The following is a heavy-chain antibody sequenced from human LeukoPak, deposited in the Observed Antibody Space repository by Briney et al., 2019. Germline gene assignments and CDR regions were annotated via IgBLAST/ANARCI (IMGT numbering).Heavy chain of an antibody. J-gene: IGHJ4*02. CDR3: ARLLYCSSASCTDY. CDR2: IYYSGST. V-gene: IGHV4-39*07. CDR1: GGSISSSSYY. D-gene: IGHD2-2*01. Sequence: PSETLSLTCTVSGGSISSSSYYWGWIRQPPGKGLEWIGSIYYSGSTYYSPSLKSRVTISVDTSKNQFSLKLSSVTAADTAVYYCARLLYCSSASCTDYWGQGTLVTVSS.